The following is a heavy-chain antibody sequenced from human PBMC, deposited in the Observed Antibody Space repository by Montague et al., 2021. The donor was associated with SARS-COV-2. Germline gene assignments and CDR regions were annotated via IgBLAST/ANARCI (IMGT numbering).Heavy chain of an antibody. Sequence: SLRLSCAASGFTFSSYGMHWVRQAPGKVLEWVAVIWYDGSNKYYADSVKGRFTISRDNSKNTLYLQMNSLRAEDTAVYYCAREAEIFGVVISPLFYWGQGTLVTVSS. CDR2: IWYDGSNK. J-gene: IGHJ4*02. D-gene: IGHD3-3*01. CDR1: GFTFSSYG. V-gene: IGHV3-33*01. CDR3: AREAEIFGVVISPLFY.